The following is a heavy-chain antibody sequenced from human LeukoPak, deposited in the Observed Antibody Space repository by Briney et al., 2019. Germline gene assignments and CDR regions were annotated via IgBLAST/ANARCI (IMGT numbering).Heavy chain of an antibody. D-gene: IGHD7-27*01. CDR3: ARENWVFDY. CDR1: GGSISSYH. J-gene: IGHJ4*02. Sequence: SETLSLTCTVSGGSISSYHWGWIRQPPGKGLEWIGSVYRRGSTYYNPSLKSRVTISVDTSKNQISLKVRSVTAADTAVYYCARENWVFDYWGQGILVTVSS. V-gene: IGHV4-38-2*02. CDR2: VYRRGST.